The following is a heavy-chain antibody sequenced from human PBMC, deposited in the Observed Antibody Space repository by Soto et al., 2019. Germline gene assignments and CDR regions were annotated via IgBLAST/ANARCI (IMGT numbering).Heavy chain of an antibody. CDR1: GFTFSSYA. Sequence: PGESLKISCAASGFTFSSYAMSWVRQAPGKGREWVSAISGSGGSTYYADSVKGRFTISRDNSKNTLYLQMNSLRAEDTAVYYCAKDMVDTAMLYYFDYWGQGTLVTVSS. D-gene: IGHD5-18*01. CDR3: AKDMVDTAMLYYFDY. J-gene: IGHJ4*02. CDR2: ISGSGGST. V-gene: IGHV3-23*01.